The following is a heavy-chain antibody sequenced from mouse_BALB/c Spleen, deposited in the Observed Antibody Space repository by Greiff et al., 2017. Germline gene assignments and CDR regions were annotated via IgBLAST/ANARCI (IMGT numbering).Heavy chain of an antibody. Sequence: EVKLVESGGGLVKPGGSLKLSCAASGFTFSSYAMSWVRQSPEKRLEWVAEISSGGSYTYYPDTVTGRFTISRDNAKNTLYLEMSSLRSEDTAMYYCARTLITTATGYYAMDYWGQGTSVTVSS. CDR3: ARTLITTATGYYAMDY. D-gene: IGHD1-2*01. CDR1: GFTFSSYA. J-gene: IGHJ4*01. V-gene: IGHV5-9-4*01. CDR2: ISSGGSYT.